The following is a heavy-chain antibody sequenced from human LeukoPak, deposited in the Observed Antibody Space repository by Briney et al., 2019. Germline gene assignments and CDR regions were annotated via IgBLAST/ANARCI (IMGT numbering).Heavy chain of an antibody. CDR3: AKEDCSSTSCYAGYFDY. J-gene: IGHJ4*02. V-gene: IGHV3-30*04. CDR1: GFTFSSYA. Sequence: GRSLRLSCAASGFTFSSYAMHWVRQAPGKGLEWVAVISYDGSNKYYADSVKGRFTISRDNSKNTLYLQMNSLRAEDTAVYYCAKEDCSSTSCYAGYFDYWGQGTLVTVSS. CDR2: ISYDGSNK. D-gene: IGHD2-2*01.